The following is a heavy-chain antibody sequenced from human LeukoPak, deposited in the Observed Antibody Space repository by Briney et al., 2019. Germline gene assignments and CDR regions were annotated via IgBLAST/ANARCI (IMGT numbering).Heavy chain of an antibody. J-gene: IGHJ3*02. Sequence: GGSLRLSCTASGFTFGDYAMSWFRQAPGKGLEWVGFIRSKDYGGTIEYAASVKGRFTISRDDSKSIAYLQMNSLKTEDTAVYYCTRGPHYYDSSGYYAFDIWGQGTMVTVSS. V-gene: IGHV3-49*03. D-gene: IGHD3-22*01. CDR2: IRSKDYGGTI. CDR3: TRGPHYYDSSGYYAFDI. CDR1: GFTFGDYA.